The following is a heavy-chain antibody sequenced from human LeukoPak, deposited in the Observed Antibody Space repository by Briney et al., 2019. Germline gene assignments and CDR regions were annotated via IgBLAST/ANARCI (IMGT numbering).Heavy chain of an antibody. V-gene: IGHV1-18*01. D-gene: IGHD3-22*01. J-gene: IGHJ4*02. CDR3: ARGSKYYYDSSGYPY. Sequence: GASVKLSCKASGYMVTSYGISLVPRAPGQGLEWMGWISAYNGNTNDAQKLQGRVTMTTDTSKSTAYMELRSLRSDDTAVYYCARGSKYYYDSSGYPYWGQGTLVTVSS. CDR1: GYMVTSYG. CDR2: ISAYNGNT.